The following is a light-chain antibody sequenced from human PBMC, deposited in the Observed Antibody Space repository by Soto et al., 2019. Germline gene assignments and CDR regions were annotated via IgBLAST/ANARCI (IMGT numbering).Light chain of an antibody. CDR2: WSS. CDR3: HQSIHAPVT. J-gene: IGKJ2*01. CDR1: HSVFRNNIYA. Sequence: DIVMTQSPHSLAVSLGERATINCKSSHSVFRNNIYALSWYQHKPGQRPRLIIYWSSTRESGVPDRFSGSGSLTDFTLTISSLQAKDVAVYYCHQSIHAPVTFGQGTKLEIK. V-gene: IGKV4-1*01.